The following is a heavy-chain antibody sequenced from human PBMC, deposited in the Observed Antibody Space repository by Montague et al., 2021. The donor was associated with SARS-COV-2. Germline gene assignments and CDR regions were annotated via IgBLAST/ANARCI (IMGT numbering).Heavy chain of an antibody. D-gene: IGHD3-9*01. CDR1: RGSFSNYY. J-gene: IGHJ3*02. Sequence: SETLSLTCAVSRGSFSNYYWTWIRQSPGKGLEWIGEINQGGAPNYTPSLKSRVTISLDTSKKQISLKLNSVTVADTAVFFCARGRPVQGSFRHFDSFSSGALDIWAQGSLVIVSS. V-gene: IGHV4-34*01. CDR3: ARGRPVQGSFRHFDSFSSGALDI. CDR2: INQGGAP.